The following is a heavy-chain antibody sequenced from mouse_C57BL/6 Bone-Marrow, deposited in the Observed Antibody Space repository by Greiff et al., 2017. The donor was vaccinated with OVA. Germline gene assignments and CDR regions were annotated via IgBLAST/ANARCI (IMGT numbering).Heavy chain of an antibody. J-gene: IGHJ4*01. CDR3: ARRWLLRWAMDY. D-gene: IGHD2-3*01. CDR2: ISSGGSYT. V-gene: IGHV5-6*02. CDR1: GFTFSSYG. Sequence: EVKLMESGGDLVKPGGSLKLSCAASGFTFSSYGMSWVRQTPDKRLEWVATISSGGSYTYYPDSVKGRFTISRDNAKNTLYLQMSSLKSEDTAMYYCARRWLLRWAMDYWGQGTSVTVSS.